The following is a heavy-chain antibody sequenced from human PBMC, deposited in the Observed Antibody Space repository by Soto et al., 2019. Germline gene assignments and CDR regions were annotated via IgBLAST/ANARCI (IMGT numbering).Heavy chain of an antibody. D-gene: IGHD3-10*01. CDR1: GYTFTSYA. CDR3: ARTLWLWAYYYYYGMDV. V-gene: IGHV1-3*01. CDR2: INAGNGNT. J-gene: IGHJ6*02. Sequence: ASVKVSCKASGYTFTSYAMHWVRQAPGQRLEWMGWINAGNGNTKYSQRFQGRVTITRDTSASTAYMELSSLRSEDTAVYYCARTLWLWAYYYYYGMDVWGQGTTVTVSS.